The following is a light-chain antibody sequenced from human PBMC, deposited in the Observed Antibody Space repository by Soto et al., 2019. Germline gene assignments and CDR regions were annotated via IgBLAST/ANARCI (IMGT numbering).Light chain of an antibody. CDR2: GAS. J-gene: IGKJ5*01. CDR3: QQYNNWPLT. Sequence: EIVTTQSPATLSVSPEERATLSCRASQSVSSNLAWYQQKPGQAPRLLIYGASTRATGIPARFSGSGSGTEFTLTISSLQSEDFAVYYCQQYNNWPLTFGQGTRLEIK. CDR1: QSVSSN. V-gene: IGKV3-15*01.